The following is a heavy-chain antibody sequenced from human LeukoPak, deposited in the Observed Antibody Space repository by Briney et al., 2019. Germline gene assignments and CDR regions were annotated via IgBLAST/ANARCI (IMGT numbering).Heavy chain of an antibody. CDR2: INHSGSA. V-gene: IGHV4-34*01. J-gene: IGHJ4*02. CDR1: GGSFSGYY. D-gene: IGHD5-18*01. CDR3: ARGIQLWHFDY. Sequence: SETLSLTCAVYGGSFSGYYWSWIRQPPGKGLEWIGEINHSGSANYNPSLKSRVTMSVDTSKNQFSLKLSSVTAADTAVYYCARGIQLWHFDYWGQGTLVTVSS.